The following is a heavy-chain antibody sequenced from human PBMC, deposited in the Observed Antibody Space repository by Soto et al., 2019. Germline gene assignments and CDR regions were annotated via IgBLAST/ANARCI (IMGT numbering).Heavy chain of an antibody. Sequence: ASVKVSCKASGYTFTSYAIHWVRQAPGQKLEWMGWINAGNGNTKYSQKFQGRVTITRDTSASTAYMELSSLRSEDTAVYYCAGQIGLDIFMAYDSWGQGTMVTVSS. CDR1: GYTFTSYA. V-gene: IGHV1-3*01. J-gene: IGHJ3*02. D-gene: IGHD3-9*01. CDR3: AGQIGLDIFMAYDS. CDR2: INAGNGNT.